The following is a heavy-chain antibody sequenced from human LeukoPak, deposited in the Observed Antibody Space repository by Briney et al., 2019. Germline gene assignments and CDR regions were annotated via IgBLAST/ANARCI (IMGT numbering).Heavy chain of an antibody. J-gene: IGHJ5*02. Sequence: SETLSLTCSVSGGSISSTTYYWAWIRQPPGKGLEWNGTIYYSGSTYYNPSLKSRVTISVDTSNNQFSLKLGSVTAADTAVYYCARHRGDYDSSGYYWFDPWSQGTLVTVSS. CDR2: IYYSGST. V-gene: IGHV4-39*01. CDR3: ARHRGDYDSSGYYWFDP. D-gene: IGHD3-22*01. CDR1: GGSISSTTYY.